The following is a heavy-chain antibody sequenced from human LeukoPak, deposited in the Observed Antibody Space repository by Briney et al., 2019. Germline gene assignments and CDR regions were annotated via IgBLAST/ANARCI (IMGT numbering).Heavy chain of an antibody. V-gene: IGHV1-69*04. Sequence: SVKVSCKASGGTFSIYAISWVRQAPGQGLEWMGRIIPILGIANYAQKFQGRVTSTADKSTSTAYMELSRLRSEDTAVYYCARGLMATMVDYWGQETLVTVSS. CDR1: GGTFSIYA. D-gene: IGHD5-24*01. CDR2: IIPILGIA. J-gene: IGHJ4*02. CDR3: ARGLMATMVDY.